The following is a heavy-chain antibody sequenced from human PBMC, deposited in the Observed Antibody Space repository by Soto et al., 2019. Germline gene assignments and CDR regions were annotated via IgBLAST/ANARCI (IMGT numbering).Heavy chain of an antibody. Sequence: GSLRLSCAASGFTFSSYAMSWVRQAPGKGLEWVSVVSGSGGSTYYADSVKGRFTISRDNSKNTLYLQMNSLRAEDTAVYYCAKGYCSNGVCYTDYWGQGTPVTVSS. J-gene: IGHJ4*02. V-gene: IGHV3-23*01. CDR2: VSGSGGST. D-gene: IGHD2-8*01. CDR1: GFTFSSYA. CDR3: AKGYCSNGVCYTDY.